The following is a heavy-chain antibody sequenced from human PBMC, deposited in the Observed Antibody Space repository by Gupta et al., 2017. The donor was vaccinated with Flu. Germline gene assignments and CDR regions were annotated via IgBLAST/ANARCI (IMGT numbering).Heavy chain of an antibody. Sequence: EVRLVESGGGVVQAGGPLRLSCAASGFTFSSYWMSWVRQTPEKRLEWVANINQDGSQKYFLDTVGGRSTISRDNARKSLDLHMTRLRAEDTGIYFCARDSAGAAAAHLDYWGQGTLVTVSS. V-gene: IGHV3-7*01. CDR3: ARDSAGAAAAHLDY. D-gene: IGHD6-25*01. CDR1: GFTFSSYW. CDR2: INQDGSQK. J-gene: IGHJ4*02.